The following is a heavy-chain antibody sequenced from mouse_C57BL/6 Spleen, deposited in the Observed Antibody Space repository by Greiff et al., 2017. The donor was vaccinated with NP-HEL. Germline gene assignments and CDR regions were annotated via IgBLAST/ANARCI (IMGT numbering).Heavy chain of an antibody. CDR1: GYSFTSYY. CDR3: ARWDYYGSSLAMDY. Sequence: QVQLQQSGPELVKPGASVKISCKASGYSFTSYYIHWVKQRPGQGLEWIGWIYPGSGNTKYNEKFKGKATLTADTSSSTAYMQLSSLTSEDSAVYYCARWDYYGSSLAMDYWGQGTSVTVSS. V-gene: IGHV1-66*01. D-gene: IGHD1-1*01. J-gene: IGHJ4*01. CDR2: IYPGSGNT.